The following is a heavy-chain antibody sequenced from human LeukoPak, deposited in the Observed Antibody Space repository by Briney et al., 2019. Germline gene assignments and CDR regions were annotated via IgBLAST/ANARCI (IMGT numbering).Heavy chain of an antibody. V-gene: IGHV4-61*02. CDR2: IYTSGST. J-gene: IGHJ3*02. D-gene: IGHD3-10*01. Sequence: SETLSLTCTVSGGSISSGSYYWSWIRQPAGKGLEWIGRIYTSGSTNYNPSLKSRVTISVDTSKNQFSLKLSSVTAADTAVYYCARAPGMWDAFDIWGQGTMVTVSS. CDR1: GGSISSGSYY. CDR3: ARAPGMWDAFDI.